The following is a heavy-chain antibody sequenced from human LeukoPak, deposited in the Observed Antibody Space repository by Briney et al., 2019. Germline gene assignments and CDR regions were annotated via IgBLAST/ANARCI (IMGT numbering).Heavy chain of an antibody. D-gene: IGHD3-3*01. Sequence: ASVKASCKASGYTFTSYDINWGRQATGQGLEWMGWMNPNSGNTGYAQKFQGRVTITRNTSISTAYMELSSLRSEDTAVYYCARAAAPYYDFWSGSAGDAFDIWGQGTMVTVSS. V-gene: IGHV1-8*03. J-gene: IGHJ3*02. CDR2: MNPNSGNT. CDR1: GYTFTSYD. CDR3: ARAAAPYYDFWSGSAGDAFDI.